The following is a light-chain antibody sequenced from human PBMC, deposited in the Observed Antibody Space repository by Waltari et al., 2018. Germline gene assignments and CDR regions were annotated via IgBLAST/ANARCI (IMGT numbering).Light chain of an antibody. V-gene: IGKV2-40*01. CDR2: LLG. J-gene: IGKJ2*01. Sequence: DIVMTQTPLSLPVTPGEPASISCWAMPTVVNSDEGYTYLDWFVQKPWQSPQLLMHLLGYRASRVPDRFSGAGSGRNFSLQISRVEADDVGVYYCMQRLEFPYTFGRGTRL. CDR1: PTVVNSDEGYTY. CDR3: MQRLEFPYT.